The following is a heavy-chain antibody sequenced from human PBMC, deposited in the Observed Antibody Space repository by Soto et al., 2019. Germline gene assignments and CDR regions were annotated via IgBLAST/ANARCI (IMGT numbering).Heavy chain of an antibody. Sequence: QVQLVESGGGVVQPGRSLTLSCAASGFTFNNYGMHWVRQAPGKGLEWVAMLSHDGTIAYYGDSVRGRFTVSRDESKNTHYLQRNSLRPEDTAVYYCARDWGSSGWFNWFDSWGQGTLVTVSS. CDR2: LSHDGTIA. J-gene: IGHJ5*01. CDR1: GFTFNNYG. D-gene: IGHD6-19*01. V-gene: IGHV3-30*03. CDR3: ARDWGSSGWFNWFDS.